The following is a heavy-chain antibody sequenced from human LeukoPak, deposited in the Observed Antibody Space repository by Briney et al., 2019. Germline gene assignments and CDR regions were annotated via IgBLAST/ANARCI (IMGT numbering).Heavy chain of an antibody. CDR3: AATPTYYYDSSGPTDY. CDR1: GYTFTGYY. CDR2: MNPNSGGT. J-gene: IGHJ4*02. V-gene: IGHV1-2*02. D-gene: IGHD3-22*01. Sequence: ASVKVSCKASGYTFTGYYMHWVRQAPGQGLEWMGWMNPNSGGTNYAQKFQGRVTITRDMSTSTAYMELSSLRSEDTAVYYCAATPTYYYDSSGPTDYWGQGTLVTVSS.